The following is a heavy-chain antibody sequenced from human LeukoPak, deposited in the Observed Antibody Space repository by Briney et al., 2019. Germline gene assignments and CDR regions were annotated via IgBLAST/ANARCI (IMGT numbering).Heavy chain of an antibody. CDR1: GFTFSGYG. Sequence: GGSLRLSCAASGFTFSGYGMHWVRQAPGKGLEWVAVIWYDGSNKYYADSVKGRFTISRDNSKNTLYLQMNSLRAEDTAVYYCARESGSRYSSSGYWGQGTLVTVSS. J-gene: IGHJ4*02. D-gene: IGHD6-6*01. CDR3: ARESGSRYSSSGY. CDR2: IWYDGSNK. V-gene: IGHV3-33*01.